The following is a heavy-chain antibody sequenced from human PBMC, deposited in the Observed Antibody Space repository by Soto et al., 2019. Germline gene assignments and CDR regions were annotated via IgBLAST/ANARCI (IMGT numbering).Heavy chain of an antibody. D-gene: IGHD1-1*01. J-gene: IGHJ6*02. CDR3: AREGTAPYYYYGMDV. V-gene: IGHV1-18*01. CDR1: GYSFTTYG. Sequence: QVQLVQSRGEVKKPGASVKVSCKTSGYSFTTYGISWVRQAPGQGLEWMGWISGYNGNTNYAQKLQGRVTMTTDTSSXTAYMELRSLRSDDTAVYYCAREGTAPYYYYGMDVWGQGSTVTVSS. CDR2: ISGYNGNT.